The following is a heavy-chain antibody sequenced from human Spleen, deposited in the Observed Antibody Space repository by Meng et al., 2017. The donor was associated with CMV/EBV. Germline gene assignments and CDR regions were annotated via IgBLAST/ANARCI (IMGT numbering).Heavy chain of an antibody. CDR1: GGSISSSSYY. Sequence: SETLSLTCTVSGGSISSSSYYWGWIRQPPGKGLEWIGSIYYSGSTYYNPSLKSRVTISVDTSKNQFSLKLSSVTAADTAVYYSARHSGYCDRTSCYTVLDSWGQGTLVTVSS. CDR3: ARHSGYCDRTSCYTVLDS. CDR2: IYYSGST. J-gene: IGHJ5*01. V-gene: IGHV4-39*01. D-gene: IGHD2-2*02.